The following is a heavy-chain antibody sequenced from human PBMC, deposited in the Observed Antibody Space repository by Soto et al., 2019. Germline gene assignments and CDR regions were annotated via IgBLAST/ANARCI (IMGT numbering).Heavy chain of an antibody. Sequence: SDTLSLTCTVSGAAISSYDWNWSWIRHPPGKRPEWIGYTYYSGRPNYNPSLKSRVTISVDTSKNQFSLEMTSVTAADTAVYYCARLTKKEVYAFEIWGPGTMVTVS. CDR3: ARLTKKEVYAFEI. D-gene: IGHD2-8*01. V-gene: IGHV4-59*12. CDR2: TYYSGRP. CDR1: GAAISSYD. J-gene: IGHJ3*02.